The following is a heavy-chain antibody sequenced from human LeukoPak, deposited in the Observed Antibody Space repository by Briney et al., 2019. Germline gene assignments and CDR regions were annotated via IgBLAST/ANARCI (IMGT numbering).Heavy chain of an antibody. CDR1: GGSISSGSYY. V-gene: IGHV4-39*01. CDR3: ARHGAMTGNFQH. D-gene: IGHD3-9*01. CDR2: IYYSGST. Sequence: SETLSLTCTVSGGSISSGSYYWGWIRQPPGKGLEWIGSIYYSGSTYYNPSLKSRVTISVDTSNNQFSLKLSSVTAADMAVYYCARHGAMTGNFQHWGQGTVDTVSS. J-gene: IGHJ1*01.